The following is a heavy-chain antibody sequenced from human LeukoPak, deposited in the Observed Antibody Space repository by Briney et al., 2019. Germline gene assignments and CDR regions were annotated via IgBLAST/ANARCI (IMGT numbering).Heavy chain of an antibody. CDR3: ARGGNHGDYWYFDL. CDR2: IGEDGSEK. Sequence: GGSLRLSCAASGFTFSSYWMTWVRQAPGKGLEWVANIGEDGSEKYYVDSVKGRFTISRDNAKNSLYLQVNSLRAEDTAVYYCARGGNHGDYWYFDLWGRGTLVTVSS. CDR1: GFTFSSYW. D-gene: IGHD4-17*01. J-gene: IGHJ2*01. V-gene: IGHV3-7*01.